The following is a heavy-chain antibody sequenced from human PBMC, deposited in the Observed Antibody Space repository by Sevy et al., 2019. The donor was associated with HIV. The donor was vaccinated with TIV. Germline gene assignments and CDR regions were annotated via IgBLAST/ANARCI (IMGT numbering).Heavy chain of an antibody. CDR2: VYYSGSA. V-gene: IGHV4-39*02. Sequence: SETLSLTCTVSGGSIGISGFYWGWIRQSPGKGLEWIGSVYYSGSAYYNPSLNGRVTMSADTSKNHFSLKLSSVTAADTAVYYCVRLSGYSYGYGDYWGQGTLVTVSS. CDR1: GGSIGISGFY. D-gene: IGHD5-18*01. J-gene: IGHJ4*02. CDR3: VRLSGYSYGYGDY.